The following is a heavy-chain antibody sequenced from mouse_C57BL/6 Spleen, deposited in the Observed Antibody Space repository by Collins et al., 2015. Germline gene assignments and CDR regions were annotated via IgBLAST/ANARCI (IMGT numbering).Heavy chain of an antibody. J-gene: IGHJ4*01. V-gene: IGHV9-2-1*01. CDR3: ARGGLRRPYYAMDY. CDR2: INTETGEP. D-gene: IGHD2-4*01. CDR1: GYTFTDYS. Sequence: QIQLVQSGPELKKPGETVKISCKASGYTFTDYSMHWVKQAPGKDLKWMGWINTETGEPTYADDFKGRFAFSLETSASTAYLQINNLKNEDTATYFCARGGLRRPYYAMDYWGQGTSVTVSS.